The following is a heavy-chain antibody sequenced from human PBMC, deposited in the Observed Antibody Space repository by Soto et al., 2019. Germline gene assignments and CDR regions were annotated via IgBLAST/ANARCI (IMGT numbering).Heavy chain of an antibody. CDR1: NGSVGSGTYS. Sequence: TLSLTCTVSNGSVGSGTYSWSWVRQPPGKGLEWIGYIYYSGTTYYTPSLKSRLTMSMDRANDHFSLNLTSVTAADTAVYFCARGHYYYGMDVWGQGITVTVSS. V-gene: IGHV4-30-2*01. CDR2: IYYSGTT. CDR3: ARGHYYYGMDV. J-gene: IGHJ6*02.